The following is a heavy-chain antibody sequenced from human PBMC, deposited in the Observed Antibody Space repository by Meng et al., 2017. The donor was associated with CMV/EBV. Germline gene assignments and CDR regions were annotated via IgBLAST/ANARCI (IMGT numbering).Heavy chain of an antibody. V-gene: IGHV3-66*02. CDR1: GFTVSSNY. D-gene: IGHD3-3*01. CDR2: IYSGGST. Sequence: GESLRLSCAASGFTVSSNYMSWVRQAPGKGLEWVSVIYSGGSTYYADSVKGRFTISRDNSKNTLYLQMNSLRAEDTAVYYCARDVGTHVYDFWSGPWQSYGMDVWGQGTTVTVSS. CDR3: ARDVGTHVYDFWSGPWQSYGMDV. J-gene: IGHJ6*02.